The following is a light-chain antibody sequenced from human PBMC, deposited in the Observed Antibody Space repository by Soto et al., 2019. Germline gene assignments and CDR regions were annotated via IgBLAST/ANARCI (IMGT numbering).Light chain of an antibody. CDR2: DVT. Sequence: QSVLTQPASVSGSPGQSITISCTGTSSDVGSYNCVSWFQQRPGKAPKLMIYDVTNRPSGVSNRFSGSKSGNTASLTISGLQAEDEAEYYCCSYTSSTTLVFGGG. V-gene: IGLV2-14*01. CDR1: SSDVGSYNC. J-gene: IGLJ3*02. CDR3: CSYTSSTTLV.